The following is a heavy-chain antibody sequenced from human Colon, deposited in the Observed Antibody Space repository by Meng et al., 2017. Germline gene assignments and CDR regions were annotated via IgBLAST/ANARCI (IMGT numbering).Heavy chain of an antibody. V-gene: IGHV1-2*06. J-gene: IGHJ4*02. Sequence: QVQLVQSWAEVKNPGASVKVYCKASGYSFIGYHLHWVRQAPGQGLEWVGRINHNTGGTNYAQKFQGRVTLTSDTSMSIAYMEMSSLISDDTAVYYCARVPFYYDRSGFYLDSWGQGTLVTVSS. CDR1: GYSFIGYH. CDR3: ARVPFYYDRSGFYLDS. CDR2: INHNTGGT. D-gene: IGHD3-22*01.